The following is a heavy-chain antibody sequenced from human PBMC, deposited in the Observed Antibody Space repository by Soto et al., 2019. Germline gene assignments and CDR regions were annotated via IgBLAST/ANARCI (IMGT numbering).Heavy chain of an antibody. Sequence: ASVKVSCKASGYTFTSYDINWVRQATGQGLEWMGWMNPNSGNTGYAQKFQGRGTMTRNTSISTAYMELSSLRSEDTAVYYCARYKIYDFWSGFNYYYYGMDVWGQGTTVTVSS. J-gene: IGHJ6*02. CDR1: GYTFTSYD. CDR3: ARYKIYDFWSGFNYYYYGMDV. D-gene: IGHD3-3*01. V-gene: IGHV1-8*01. CDR2: MNPNSGNT.